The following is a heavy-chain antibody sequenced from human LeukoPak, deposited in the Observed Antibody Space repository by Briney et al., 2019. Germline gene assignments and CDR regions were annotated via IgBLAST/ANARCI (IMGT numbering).Heavy chain of an antibody. CDR2: ISSSGSTI. Sequence: GGSLRLSCAASGFSLRSSEMNWVRQAPGKGLEWVSYISSSGSTIYYADSVKGRFTISRDNAKNSLYLQMNSLRDEDTAVYYCARDVAVAGTDFLPDYWGQGTLVTVSS. D-gene: IGHD6-19*01. V-gene: IGHV3-48*03. CDR3: ARDVAVAGTDFLPDY. CDR1: GFSLRSSE. J-gene: IGHJ4*02.